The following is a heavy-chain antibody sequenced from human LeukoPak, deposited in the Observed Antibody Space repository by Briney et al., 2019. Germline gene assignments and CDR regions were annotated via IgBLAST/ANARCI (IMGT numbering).Heavy chain of an antibody. CDR2: ISSSSSYI. Sequence: PGGSLRLSCAASGFTFSSYSMNWVRQAPGRGLEWVSSISSSSSYIYYADSVKGRFTISRDNAKNSLCLQMNSLRAEDTAVYYCARWHSEAFDIWGQGTMVTVSS. J-gene: IGHJ3*02. CDR3: ARWHSEAFDI. V-gene: IGHV3-21*01. D-gene: IGHD2-21*01. CDR1: GFTFSSYS.